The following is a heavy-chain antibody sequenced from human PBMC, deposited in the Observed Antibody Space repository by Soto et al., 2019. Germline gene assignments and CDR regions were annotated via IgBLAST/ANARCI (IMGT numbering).Heavy chain of an antibody. J-gene: IGHJ6*01. D-gene: IGHD2-2*01. Sequence: QVQLQQWGAGLLKPSETLSLTCAVYGGSFSGYYWSWIRQPPGKGLEWIGEINHSGSTNYNPSLKSRVAISVDTSKNQYSPKLSSVLAADTAVYYWASWELPAARGPRYYYYGMDVWGQGTTVTVSS. CDR3: ASWELPAARGPRYYYYGMDV. CDR2: INHSGST. V-gene: IGHV4-34*01. CDR1: GGSFSGYY.